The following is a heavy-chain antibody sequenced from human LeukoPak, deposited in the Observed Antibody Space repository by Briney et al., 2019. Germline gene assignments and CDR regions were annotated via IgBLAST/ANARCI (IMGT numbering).Heavy chain of an antibody. CDR3: AKAGGGIPFGC. J-gene: IGHJ4*02. Sequence: SETLSLTCTVSGVSISSHYWNWIRQPPGKGLEWIGYIYNSGSTRYNPSLKSRVTISEDTSKNQFSLKLSSVTAADTAVYYCAKAGGGIPFGCWGQGTLVTVSS. V-gene: IGHV4-59*11. CDR1: GVSISSHY. CDR2: IYNSGST.